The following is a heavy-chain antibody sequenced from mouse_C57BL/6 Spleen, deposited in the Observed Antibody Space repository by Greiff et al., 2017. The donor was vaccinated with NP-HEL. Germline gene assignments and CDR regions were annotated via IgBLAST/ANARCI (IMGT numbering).Heavy chain of an antibody. CDR1: GFTFSDYG. CDR2: ISSGSSTI. J-gene: IGHJ2*01. CDR3: ARRDEGYFDY. V-gene: IGHV5-17*01. Sequence: EVNVVESGGGLVKPGGSLKLSCAASGFTFSDYGMHWVRQAPEKGLEWVAYISSGSSTIYYADTVKGRFTISRDNAKNTLFLQMTSLRSEDTAMYYCARRDEGYFDYWGQGTTLTVSS.